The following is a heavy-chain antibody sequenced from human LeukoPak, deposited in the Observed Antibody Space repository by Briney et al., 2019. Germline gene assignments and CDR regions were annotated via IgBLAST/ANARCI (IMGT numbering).Heavy chain of an antibody. V-gene: IGHV3-48*04. CDR3: ARGPSGSYNY. J-gene: IGHJ4*02. Sequence: GGSLRLSCAASGFTFSSYSMNWVRQAPGKGLEWVSYISSSSSTIHYADSVKGRFTISRDNAKNSLYLQMNSLRAEDTAVYYCARGPSGSYNYWGQGTLVTVSS. D-gene: IGHD1-26*01. CDR1: GFTFSSYS. CDR2: ISSSSSTI.